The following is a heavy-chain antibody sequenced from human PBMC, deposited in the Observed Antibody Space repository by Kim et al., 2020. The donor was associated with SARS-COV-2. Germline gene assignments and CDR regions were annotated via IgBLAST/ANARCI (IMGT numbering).Heavy chain of an antibody. V-gene: IGHV3-74*01. Sequence: SYADSVKGRFTISRDNAKNTLYLQMNSLRAEDTAVYYCARRRIAVAGLDYWGQGTLVTVSS. D-gene: IGHD6-19*01. J-gene: IGHJ4*02. CDR3: ARRRIAVAGLDY.